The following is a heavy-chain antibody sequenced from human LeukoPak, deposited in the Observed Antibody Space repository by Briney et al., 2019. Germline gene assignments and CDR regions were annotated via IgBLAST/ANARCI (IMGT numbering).Heavy chain of an antibody. Sequence: PGRSLRLSCAASGFTFSSYSMNWVRQAPGKGLEWVSSISSSSTYIYYGDSVKGRFTISRDNAKNSLYLQMNSLRAEDTAVYYCARAGRTGSNDGGYWGQGTLVTVSS. CDR2: ISSSSTYI. J-gene: IGHJ4*02. CDR3: ARAGRTGSNDGGY. V-gene: IGHV3-21*01. CDR1: GFTFSSYS. D-gene: IGHD2-8*01.